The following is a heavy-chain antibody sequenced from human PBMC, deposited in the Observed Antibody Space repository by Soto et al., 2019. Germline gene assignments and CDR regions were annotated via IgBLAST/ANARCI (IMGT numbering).Heavy chain of an antibody. V-gene: IGHV1-69*14. D-gene: IGHD4-17*01. J-gene: IGHJ3*02. CDR3: ASAAPTDSGDHDAFDI. CDR2: IIPIVGAT. Sequence: QVQLVQSGTEVKKPGSSVKVSCKASGGTFSRHAVSWVRQAPGQGFEWMGAIIPIVGATNDAEKFQDRVTIAADKSTSTAYMELSSLKSEDTGVYYCASAAPTDSGDHDAFDIWGQGTMVVVSS. CDR1: GGTFSRHA.